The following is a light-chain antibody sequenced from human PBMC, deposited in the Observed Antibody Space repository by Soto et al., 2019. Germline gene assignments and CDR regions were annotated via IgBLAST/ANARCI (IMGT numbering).Light chain of an antibody. Sequence: DIQMTQSPPILSASVGETVTITCRASQSINPWLAWYQQKPGKAPRLLIYKTSDLENGVPSRFSGSGSGTVFTLTINSLQPDDFATYFCQQYYRLSAFGPGTK. J-gene: IGKJ2*01. CDR1: QSINPW. V-gene: IGKV1-5*03. CDR2: KTS. CDR3: QQYYRLSA.